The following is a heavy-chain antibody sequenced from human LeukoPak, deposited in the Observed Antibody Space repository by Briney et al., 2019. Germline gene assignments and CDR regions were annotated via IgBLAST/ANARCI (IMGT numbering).Heavy chain of an antibody. CDR2: INHSGST. V-gene: IGHV4-34*01. J-gene: IGHJ5*02. CDR1: GGSISSYY. CDR3: ARARRHWFDP. Sequence: PSETLSLTCTVTGGSISSYYWSWIRQPPGKGLEWIGEINHSGSTNYNPSLKSRVTISVDTSKNQFSLKLSSVTAADTAVYYCARARRHWFDPWGQGTLVTVSS.